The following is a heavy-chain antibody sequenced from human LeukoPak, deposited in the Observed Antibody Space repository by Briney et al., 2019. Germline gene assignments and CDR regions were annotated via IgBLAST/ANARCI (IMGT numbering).Heavy chain of an antibody. CDR3: ARVSGLVGDGYDYWGYFDL. CDR2: ISYDGSNK. Sequence: PGGSLRLSCAASGFTFSNYGMHWVRQAPGKGLEWVAVISYDGSNKYYADSVKGRFTISRDKSKNTVYLQMNSLRAEDTAVYYCARVSGLVGDGYDYWGYFDLWGQGTLVTVSS. J-gene: IGHJ4*02. D-gene: IGHD5-24*01. CDR1: GFTFSNYG. V-gene: IGHV3-30*03.